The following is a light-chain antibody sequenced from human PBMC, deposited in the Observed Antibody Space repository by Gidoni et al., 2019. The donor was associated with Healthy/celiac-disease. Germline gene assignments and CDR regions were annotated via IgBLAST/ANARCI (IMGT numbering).Light chain of an antibody. J-gene: IGLJ2*01. CDR3: QAWDSSTYVI. CDR2: QDS. V-gene: IGLV3-1*01. Sequence: SYDLTQPPSVSLSPGQTASITCSGDKLGDNYACWYQQKPGQSPVLVIYQDSKRPSGTPERFPGSNSGNTATLTISGTQAMDEADYYCQAWDSSTYVIFGGGTKLTVL. CDR1: KLGDNY.